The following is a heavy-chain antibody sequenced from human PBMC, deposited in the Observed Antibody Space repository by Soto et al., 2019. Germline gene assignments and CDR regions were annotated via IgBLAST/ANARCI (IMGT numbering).Heavy chain of an antibody. D-gene: IGHD3-22*01. Sequence: QVQLVQSGAEEKKPGASVKVSCKASGYTFTSYAMHWVRQAPGQRLEWMGWINAGNGNTKYSQKFQGRVTITRDTSASTAYRELSSLRSEVTAVYYCARSSSYYFIDDYWGQGTLVTVSS. V-gene: IGHV1-3*05. CDR3: ARSSSYYFIDDY. J-gene: IGHJ4*02. CDR1: GYTFTSYA. CDR2: INAGNGNT.